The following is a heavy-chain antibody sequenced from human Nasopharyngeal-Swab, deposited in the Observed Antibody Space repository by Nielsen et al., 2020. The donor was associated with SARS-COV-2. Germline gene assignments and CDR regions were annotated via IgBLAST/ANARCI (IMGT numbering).Heavy chain of an antibody. V-gene: IGHV1-8*03. D-gene: IGHD3-3*01. Sequence: ASVKVSCKASGYTFTSYDINWVRQATGQGLEWMGWMNPNSGNTGYAQKFQGRVTITRNTSISTAYMELNSLRAEDTAVYYCAKDLGVPGLLEWFIDYWGQGSLVTVSS. J-gene: IGHJ4*02. CDR1: GYTFTSYD. CDR3: AKDLGVPGLLEWFIDY. CDR2: MNPNSGNT.